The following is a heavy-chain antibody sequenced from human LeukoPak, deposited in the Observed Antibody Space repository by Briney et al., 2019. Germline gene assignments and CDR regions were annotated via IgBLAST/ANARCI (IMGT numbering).Heavy chain of an antibody. D-gene: IGHD2-2*01. CDR1: GFTFSNYA. V-gene: IGHV3-23*01. J-gene: IGHJ4*02. Sequence: GGSLRLSCAASGFTFSNYAMSWVRQAPGKGLEWVSVISGSGGSTYYADSVKGRFTISRDNSKNMLYLQMNSLRAEDTAVYYCASSSPRGPFDYWGQGTLVTVSS. CDR2: ISGSGGST. CDR3: ASSSPRGPFDY.